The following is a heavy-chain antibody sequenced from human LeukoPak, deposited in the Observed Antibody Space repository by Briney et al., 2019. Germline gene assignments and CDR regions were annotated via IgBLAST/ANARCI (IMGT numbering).Heavy chain of an antibody. V-gene: IGHV3-23*01. CDR3: AKEVYYYGSGSYYSANYIDY. CDR2: ISGSGGYT. CDR1: GFTFSSYA. D-gene: IGHD3-10*01. J-gene: IGHJ4*02. Sequence: GGSLRLSCAASGFTFSSYAMSWVRQAPGKGLEWVSAISGSGGYTYYADSVKGRFTISRDNSKNTLYLEMNSLRAEDTAVYYCAKEVYYYGSGSYYSANYIDYWGQGTLVTVSS.